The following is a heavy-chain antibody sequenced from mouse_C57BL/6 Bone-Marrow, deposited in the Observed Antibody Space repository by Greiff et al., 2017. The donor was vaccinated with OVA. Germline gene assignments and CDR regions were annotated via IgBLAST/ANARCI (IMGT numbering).Heavy chain of an antibody. CDR1: GFNIKDYC. V-gene: IGHV14-4*01. Sequence: VQLKQSGAELVRPGASVKLSCTASGFNIKDYCMHWVKQRPEQGLEWIGWIDPENGDTDYASKFQGKATISADTSSNTAYLQLSSLTSEDTAVYYCTLLRYFDVWGTGTTVTVSS. CDR3: TLLRYFDV. J-gene: IGHJ1*03. CDR2: IDPENGDT.